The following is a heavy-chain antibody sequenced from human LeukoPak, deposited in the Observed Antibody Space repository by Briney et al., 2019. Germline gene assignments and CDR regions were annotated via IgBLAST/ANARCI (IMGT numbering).Heavy chain of an antibody. J-gene: IGHJ6*02. D-gene: IGHD6-13*01. V-gene: IGHV5-51*01. CDR3: ARQVPLGPQKAAAAYYYYYGMDV. CDR2: ICPGDSDT. Sequence: GESLKISCKGSGYSFTSYWIGWVRQMPGKGLEWMGIICPGDSDTRYSPSFQGQVTISADKSISTAYLQWSSLKASDTAMYYCARQVPLGPQKAAAAYYYYYGMDVWGQGTTVTVSS. CDR1: GYSFTSYW.